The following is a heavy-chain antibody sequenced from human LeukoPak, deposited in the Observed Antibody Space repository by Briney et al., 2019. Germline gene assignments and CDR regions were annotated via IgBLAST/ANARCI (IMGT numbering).Heavy chain of an antibody. CDR3: ARGIVAGRNDRFDY. CDR1: GGSISSSSYY. J-gene: IGHJ4*02. D-gene: IGHD1-1*01. V-gene: IGHV4-39*01. Sequence: SETLSLTCTVSGGSISSSSYYWGWIRQPPGKGLEWVGSIYYSGNTYYNPSLKSRVTISVDTSKNQFSLKLSSVTAADTAVYYCARGIVAGRNDRFDYWGQGTLVTVSS. CDR2: IYYSGNT.